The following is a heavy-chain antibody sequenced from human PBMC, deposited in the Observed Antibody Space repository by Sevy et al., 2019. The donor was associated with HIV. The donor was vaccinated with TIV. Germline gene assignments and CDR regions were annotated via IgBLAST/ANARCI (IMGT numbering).Heavy chain of an antibody. CDR1: GGSISSGGYS. D-gene: IGHD7-27*01. CDR2: IYHSGST. J-gene: IGHJ4*02. Sequence: SETLSLTCAVSGGSISSGGYSWSWIRQPPGKGLEWIGYIYHSGSTYYNPSLKSRVTISVDRSKNQFSLKLSSVTAADSAVYYCARADHTGDLLTLDYWGQGTLVTVSS. CDR3: ARADHTGDLLTLDY. V-gene: IGHV4-30-2*01.